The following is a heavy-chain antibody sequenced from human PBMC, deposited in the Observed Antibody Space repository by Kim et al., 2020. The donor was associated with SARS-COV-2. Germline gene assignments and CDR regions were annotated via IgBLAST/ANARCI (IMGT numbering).Heavy chain of an antibody. CDR1: GGSFSGYY. CDR2: INHSGST. Sequence: SETLSLTCAVSGGSFSGYYWCWIRQPPGQGLEWVGEINHSGSTNYYSSPTSRVTISVNTYKNKYHLSLTPVTAADAAAYYCARRLSNTYGWGSHYCDL. D-gene: IGHD3-10*01. CDR3: ARRLSNTYGWGSHYCDL. J-gene: IGHJ2*01. V-gene: IGHV4-34*01.